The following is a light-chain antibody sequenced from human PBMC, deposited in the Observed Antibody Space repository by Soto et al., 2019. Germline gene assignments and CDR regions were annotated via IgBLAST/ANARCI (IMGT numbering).Light chain of an antibody. J-gene: IGKJ1*01. Sequence: DIVMTQSPLSVPVTPGDPASISCRSSQCLRHSNGFIYLDWYLQKPGQSPQLLIYLGSNRASGVPDRFSGSGSGTDFTLKISRVEAEDVGVYYCMQALQTPWTFGQGTKVDIK. CDR3: MQALQTPWT. CDR2: LGS. V-gene: IGKV2-28*01. CDR1: QCLRHSNGFIY.